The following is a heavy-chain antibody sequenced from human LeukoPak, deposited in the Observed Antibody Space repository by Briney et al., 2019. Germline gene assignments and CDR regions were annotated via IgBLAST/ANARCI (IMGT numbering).Heavy chain of an antibody. J-gene: IGHJ4*02. D-gene: IGHD1-7*01. CDR1: GYTFIGYY. V-gene: IGHV1-2*02. CDR2: INPNSGGT. CDR3: AREEVEQLELFDY. Sequence: ASVKVSCKASGYTFIGYYMHWVRQAPGQGLEWMGWINPNSGGTNYAQKFQGRVTMTRDTSISTAYMELSRLRSDDTAVYYCAREEVEQLELFDYWGQGTLVTVSS.